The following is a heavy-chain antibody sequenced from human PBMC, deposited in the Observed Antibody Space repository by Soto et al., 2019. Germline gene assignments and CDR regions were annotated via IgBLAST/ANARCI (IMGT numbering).Heavy chain of an antibody. CDR1: GGSISSGDYY. D-gene: IGHD3-22*01. J-gene: IGHJ4*02. Sequence: QVQLQESGPGLVKPSQTLSLTCTVSGGSISSGDYYWSWIRQPPGKGLEWIGYIYYSGSTYYNPSRKSRVTIAVDTSKNQFSLKRSSVTAADTAVYYWARVPYYYDSSGYYDWGQGTLVTVSS. CDR3: ARVPYYYDSSGYYD. CDR2: IYYSGST. V-gene: IGHV4-30-4*01.